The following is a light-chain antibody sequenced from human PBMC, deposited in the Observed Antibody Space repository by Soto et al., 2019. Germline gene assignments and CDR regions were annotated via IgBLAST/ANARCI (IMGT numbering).Light chain of an antibody. Sequence: EIVLTQSPATLSLSPGERATLSCRASQSVSSYLAWYQQKPGQAPRLLIYDASNRATGIPARFSGGGSGTDFTLIISSLEPEDFAVYYCQQRSNWPLTFGPGTKVDIK. CDR2: DAS. J-gene: IGKJ3*01. CDR1: QSVSSY. V-gene: IGKV3-11*01. CDR3: QQRSNWPLT.